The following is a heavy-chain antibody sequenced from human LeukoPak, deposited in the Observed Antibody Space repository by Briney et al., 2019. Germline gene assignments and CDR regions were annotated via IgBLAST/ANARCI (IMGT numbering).Heavy chain of an antibody. CDR1: GVSISSGGYY. Sequence: SETLSLTCTVSGVSISSGGYYWSWIRQHPGKGLEWIGYIYYSGSTYYNPSLKSRVTISVDTSKNQFSLKLSSVTAADTAVYYCARGKGIAAAGTRWFDPWGQGTLVTVSS. V-gene: IGHV4-31*03. J-gene: IGHJ5*02. CDR2: IYYSGST. D-gene: IGHD6-13*01. CDR3: ARGKGIAAAGTRWFDP.